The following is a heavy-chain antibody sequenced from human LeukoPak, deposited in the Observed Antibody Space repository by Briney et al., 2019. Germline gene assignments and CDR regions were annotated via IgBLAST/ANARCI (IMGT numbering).Heavy chain of an antibody. J-gene: IGHJ4*02. CDR1: GYTFSSYD. CDR3: AKDQRSGSYYHLFDY. CDR2: MNPNSGNT. V-gene: IGHV1-8*01. Sequence: ASVKVSCKASGYTFSSYDINWVRQATGQGLEWMGWMNPNSGNTGYAQKFQGRVTITRNTSISTAYMELNSLRSEDTAVYYCAKDQRSGSYYHLFDYWGQGTLVTVSS. D-gene: IGHD1-26*01.